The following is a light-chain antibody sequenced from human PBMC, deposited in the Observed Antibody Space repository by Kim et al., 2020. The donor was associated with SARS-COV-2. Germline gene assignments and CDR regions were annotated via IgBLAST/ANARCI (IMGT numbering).Light chain of an antibody. CDR1: QSISRH. Sequence: ASVGDRVTITCRASQSISRHLNWYQQKPGKAPKLLIYTASSLQSGAPSRFSGSGSGTDFTLTISSLQPEDFATYYCQQSYSLPRTFGLGTRVEIK. V-gene: IGKV1-39*01. CDR3: QQSYSLPRT. J-gene: IGKJ1*01. CDR2: TAS.